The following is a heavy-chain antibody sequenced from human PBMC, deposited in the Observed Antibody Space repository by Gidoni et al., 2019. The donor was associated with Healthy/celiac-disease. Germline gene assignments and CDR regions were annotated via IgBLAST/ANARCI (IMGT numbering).Heavy chain of an antibody. V-gene: IGHV3-21*01. CDR3: ARDRTIPKIAVAGADYYYYYGMDV. CDR2: ISSSSSYI. CDR1: GFTFSSDS. D-gene: IGHD6-19*01. Sequence: EVQLVESGGGLVKPGGSLRLSCAASGFTFSSDSMTWVRQAPGKGLEWVSSISSSSSYIYYADPVKGRFTISRDNAKNSLYLQMNSLRAEDTAVYYCARDRTIPKIAVAGADYYYYYGMDVWGQGTTVTVSS. J-gene: IGHJ6*02.